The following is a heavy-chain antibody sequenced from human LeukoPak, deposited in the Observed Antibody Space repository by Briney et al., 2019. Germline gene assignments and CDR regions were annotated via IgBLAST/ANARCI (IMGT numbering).Heavy chain of an antibody. D-gene: IGHD2-2*02. CDR1: GFTFSNAW. CDR2: IKSKTDGGTT. J-gene: IGHJ4*02. Sequence: PGGSLRLSCAASGFTFSNAWMSWVRQAPGKGLEWVGRIKSKTDGGTTDYAAPVKGRFTISRDDSKNTLYLQMNSLRAEDTAVYYCALGRNIVIVPAAIFDSWGQGTLVTVSS. V-gene: IGHV3-15*01. CDR3: ALGRNIVIVPAAIFDS.